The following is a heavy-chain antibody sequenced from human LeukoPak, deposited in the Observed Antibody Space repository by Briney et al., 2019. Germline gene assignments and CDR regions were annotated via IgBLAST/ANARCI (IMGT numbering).Heavy chain of an antibody. CDR1: GFTFSSYA. V-gene: IGHV3-23*01. Sequence: GGSLRLSCAASGFTFSSYAMSWVRQAPGKGLEWVSAISGSGGSTYYADSVKGRFTISRDNSKNTLYLQMNSLRAEDTAVYYCARASRYYYDSSGYMVDDYWGQGTLVTVSS. CDR2: ISGSGGST. CDR3: ARASRYYYDSSGYMVDDY. J-gene: IGHJ4*02. D-gene: IGHD3-22*01.